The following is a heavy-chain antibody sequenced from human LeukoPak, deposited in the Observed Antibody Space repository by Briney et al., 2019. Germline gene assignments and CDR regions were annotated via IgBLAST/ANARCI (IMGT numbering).Heavy chain of an antibody. V-gene: IGHV3-33*01. D-gene: IGHD2-2*01. J-gene: IGHJ4*02. Sequence: GGSLRLSCAASGFTFSNYGMHWVRQVPGKGLEWVAVIWYNGSNKYYADSVKGRFTISRDNSKNTLFLQMNSLRAEDTAVYYCARDGGSTSLVFDYWGQGTLVTVSS. CDR2: IWYNGSNK. CDR1: GFTFSNYG. CDR3: ARDGGSTSLVFDY.